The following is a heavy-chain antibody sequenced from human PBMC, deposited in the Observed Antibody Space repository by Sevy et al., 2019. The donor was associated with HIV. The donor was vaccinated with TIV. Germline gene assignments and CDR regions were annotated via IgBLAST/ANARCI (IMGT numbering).Heavy chain of an antibody. CDR1: GFTFSSYA. Sequence: GGSLRLSCAASGFTFSSYAMSWVRQAPGKGLEWVSAISGSGGSTYYAHSVKGRFTISRDNSKNTLYLQMNSLRAEDTAVYYCADMGSGSNTLIFDYWGQGTLVTVSS. CDR3: ADMGSGSNTLIFDY. D-gene: IGHD3-10*01. V-gene: IGHV3-23*01. CDR2: ISGSGGST. J-gene: IGHJ4*02.